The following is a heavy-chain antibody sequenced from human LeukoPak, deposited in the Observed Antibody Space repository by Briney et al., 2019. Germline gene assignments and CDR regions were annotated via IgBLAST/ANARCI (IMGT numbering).Heavy chain of an antibody. CDR3: AGVTSKRYYYYYMDV. CDR1: GGSFSGYY. J-gene: IGHJ6*03. Sequence: SETLSLTCAVYGGSFSGYYWSWIRQPPGKGLEWIGEINHSGSTNYNPSLKSRVTMSVDTSNYQFSLKLSSVTAADTAVYYCAGVTSKRYYYYYMDVWGKGTTVTVSS. V-gene: IGHV4-34*01. CDR2: INHSGST.